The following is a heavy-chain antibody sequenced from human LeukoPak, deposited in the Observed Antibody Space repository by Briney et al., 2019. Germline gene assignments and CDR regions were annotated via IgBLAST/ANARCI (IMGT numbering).Heavy chain of an antibody. Sequence: SETLSLTCTVSGGSISSSSYYWGWIRQPPGKGLEWIGSMYNSGSTYYNPSLKSRVTISVDTSKNQLSLKLSSVTAADTAVYYCARQDGSYYPDFDYWGQGILVTVAS. D-gene: IGHD1-26*01. V-gene: IGHV4-39*01. CDR1: GGSISSSSYY. CDR2: MYNSGST. J-gene: IGHJ4*02. CDR3: ARQDGSYYPDFDY.